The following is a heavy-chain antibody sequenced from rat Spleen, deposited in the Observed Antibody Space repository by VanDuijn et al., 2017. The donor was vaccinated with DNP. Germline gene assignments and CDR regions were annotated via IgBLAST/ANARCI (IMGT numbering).Heavy chain of an antibody. Sequence: EVQLVESGGGLVQPGRSLKVSCVASGFTFNNYWMTWIRQVPGKGLEWVASITSSGGSTYYPDSVKGRFTISRDNAENTVYLQMNSLRSEDTATYYCAKDPLGGYDYDYWGQGVMVTVSS. CDR2: ITSSGGST. V-gene: IGHV5-31*01. CDR3: AKDPLGGYDYDY. CDR1: GFTFNNYW. D-gene: IGHD1-7*01. J-gene: IGHJ2*01.